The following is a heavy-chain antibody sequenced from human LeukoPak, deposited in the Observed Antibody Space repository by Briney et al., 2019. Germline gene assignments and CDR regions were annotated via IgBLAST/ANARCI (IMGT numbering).Heavy chain of an antibody. Sequence: PGRSLRLSCAASGFTFSSYGMHWVRQAPGKGLEWVAVISYDGSNKYYADSVKGRFTISRDNSKNTLYLQMNSLRAEDTAVYYCARDMGMKTTVTGGFDYWGQGTLVTVSS. CDR2: ISYDGSNK. CDR1: GFTFSSYG. V-gene: IGHV3-30*03. CDR3: ARDMGMKTTVTGGFDY. D-gene: IGHD4-17*01. J-gene: IGHJ4*02.